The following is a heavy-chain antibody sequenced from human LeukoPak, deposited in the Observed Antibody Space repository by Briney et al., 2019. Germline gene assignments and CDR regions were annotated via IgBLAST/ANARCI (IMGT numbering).Heavy chain of an antibody. CDR3: ARHVSYSGDNFDY. CDR2: VYYSGST. D-gene: IGHD6-19*01. V-gene: IGHV4-39*01. J-gene: IGHJ4*02. Sequence: SETLSLTCTASGGSISDISYYWGWIRQPPGKGLEWIGSVYYSGSTSYNPSLKSRVTISVDTSKNQFSLKLSSVTAADTAVYFCARHVSYSGDNFDYWGQGTLVTVSS. CDR1: GGSISDISYY.